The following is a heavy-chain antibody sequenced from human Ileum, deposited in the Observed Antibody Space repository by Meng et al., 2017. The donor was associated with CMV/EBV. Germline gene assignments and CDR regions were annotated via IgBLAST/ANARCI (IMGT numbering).Heavy chain of an antibody. CDR2: QWYDGSRK. J-gene: IGHJ4*02. D-gene: IGHD3-22*01. CDR3: ARDNDGSSHYSQFDY. V-gene: IGHV3-33*01. CDR1: FPLNSYG. Sequence: FPLNSYGRHWVRQFPGEGLWWVAVQWYDGSRKYFAYSEQGRFSISRDDSKNTVYLQMNSLRAEDTAVYYCARDNDGSSHYSQFDYWGQGTLVTVSS.